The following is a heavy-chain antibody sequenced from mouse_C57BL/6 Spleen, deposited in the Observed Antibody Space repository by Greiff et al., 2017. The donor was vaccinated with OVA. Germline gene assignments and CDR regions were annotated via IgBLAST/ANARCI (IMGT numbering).Heavy chain of an antibody. J-gene: IGHJ1*03. V-gene: IGHV1-26*01. D-gene: IGHD1-1*01. CDR3: ARDTTVVGPYFDV. CDR2: INPNNGGT. Sequence: VQLQQSGPELVKPGASVKISCKASGYTFTDYYMNWVKQSHGKSLEWIGDINPNNGGTSYNQKFKGKATLTVDKSSSTAYMELRSLTSEDSAVYYCARDTTVVGPYFDVWGTGTTVTVSS. CDR1: GYTFTDYY.